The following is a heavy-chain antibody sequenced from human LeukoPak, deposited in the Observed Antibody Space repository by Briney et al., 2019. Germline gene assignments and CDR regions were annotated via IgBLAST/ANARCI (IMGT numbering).Heavy chain of an antibody. CDR3: ARGGLTTVTHGRFDY. CDR1: GGTFSSYA. Sequence: SVKVSCKASGGTFSSYAISWVRQAPGQGLEWMGGIIPIFGTANYAQKFQGRVTITADESTSTAYMELSRLRSEDTAVYYCARGGLTTVTHGRFDYWGQGTLVTVSS. V-gene: IGHV1-69*13. CDR2: IIPIFGTA. D-gene: IGHD4-17*01. J-gene: IGHJ4*02.